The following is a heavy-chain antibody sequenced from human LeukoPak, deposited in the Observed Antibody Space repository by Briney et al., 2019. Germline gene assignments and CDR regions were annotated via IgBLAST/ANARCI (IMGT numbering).Heavy chain of an antibody. D-gene: IGHD6-19*01. CDR2: IQNGGSDI. CDR1: GFIFSNYW. Sequence: GGSLRLSCAGAGFIFSNYWMHWVRQVPGKGLVWVSRIQNGGSDIDYADSVKGRFTISRDNSKNTLYLQMNSLRAEDTAVYYCARRLPYSSGGGAFDIWGQGTMVTVSS. V-gene: IGHV3-74*01. CDR3: ARRLPYSSGGGAFDI. J-gene: IGHJ3*02.